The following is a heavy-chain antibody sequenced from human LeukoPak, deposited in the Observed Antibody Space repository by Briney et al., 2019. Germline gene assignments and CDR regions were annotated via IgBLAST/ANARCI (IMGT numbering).Heavy chain of an antibody. CDR2: MYHSGST. CDR3: ARVSGSGTALDAFDI. CDR1: GYSISSGHY. V-gene: IGHV4-38-2*01. Sequence: PSETLSLTCAVSGYSISSGHYWGWIRQPPGKGLEWIGSMYHSGSTYFNPSLKSRVTISVDTSKNQFSLPWSSVTAADTAVYFCARVSGSGTALDAFDIWGQGTMVIVSS. D-gene: IGHD1-1*01. J-gene: IGHJ3*02.